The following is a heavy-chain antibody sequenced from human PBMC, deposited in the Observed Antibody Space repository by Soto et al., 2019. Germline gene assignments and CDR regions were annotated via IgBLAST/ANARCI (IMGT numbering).Heavy chain of an antibody. CDR2: IYSGGST. J-gene: IGHJ3*02. CDR1: GFTVSSNY. Sequence: EVQLVESGGGLVQPGGSLRLPCAASGFTVSSNYMSWVRQAPGKGLEWVSVIYSGGSTYYADSVKGRFTISRDNSKNTLYLQMNSLRAEDTAVYYCARAGYSYGTGAFDIWGQGTMVTVSS. V-gene: IGHV3-66*01. CDR3: ARAGYSYGTGAFDI. D-gene: IGHD5-18*01.